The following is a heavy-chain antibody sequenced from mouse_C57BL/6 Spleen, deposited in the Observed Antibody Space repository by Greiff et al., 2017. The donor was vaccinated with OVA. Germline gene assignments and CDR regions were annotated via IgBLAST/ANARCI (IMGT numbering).Heavy chain of an antibody. V-gene: IGHV1-50*01. D-gene: IGHD4-1*01. Sequence: VQLQQPGAELVKPGASVKLSCKASGYTFTSYWMQWVKQRPGQGLEWIGEIDPSDSYTNYNQKFKGKATLTVDTSSSTAYMQLSSLTSEDSAVYYCARSAGRRDYCDYWGQGTTLTVSS. CDR1: GYTFTSYW. CDR3: ARSAGRRDYCDY. CDR2: IDPSDSYT. J-gene: IGHJ2*01.